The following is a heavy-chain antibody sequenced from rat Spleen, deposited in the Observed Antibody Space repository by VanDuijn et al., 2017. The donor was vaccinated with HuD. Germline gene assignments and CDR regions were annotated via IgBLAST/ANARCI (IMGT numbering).Heavy chain of an antibody. CDR1: GFSLISNG. CDR2: IWTDGNT. CDR3: ARDWLDY. V-gene: IGHV2-32*01. Sequence: QVQLKESGPGLVQPSQTLSLTCTVSGFSLISNGVNWVRQPPGKGLEWMGVIWTDGNTAYNSLLKSRLSMSRDISKSQVFLKMNSLQTEDTATYYCARDWLDYWGQGVMVTVSS. J-gene: IGHJ2*01.